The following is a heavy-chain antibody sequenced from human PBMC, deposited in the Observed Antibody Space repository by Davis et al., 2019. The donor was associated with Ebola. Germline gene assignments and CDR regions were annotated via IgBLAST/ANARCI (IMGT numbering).Heavy chain of an antibody. J-gene: IGHJ4*02. CDR2: IIPILGIA. V-gene: IGHV1-69*02. CDR3: ARDRRGVVVAATSWYFDY. CDR1: GGTFSSYT. Sequence: AASVKVSCKASGGTFSSYTISWVRQAPGQGLEWMGRIIPILGIANYAQKFQGRVTITADKSTSTAYMELSSLRSEDTAVYYCARDRRGVVVAATSWYFDYWGQGTLVTVSS. D-gene: IGHD2-15*01.